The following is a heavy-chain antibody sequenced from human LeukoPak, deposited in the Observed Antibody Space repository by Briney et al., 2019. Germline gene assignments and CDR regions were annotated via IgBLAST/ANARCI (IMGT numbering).Heavy chain of an antibody. D-gene: IGHD3-10*01. Sequence: PSETLSLTCTVSGGSISSYYWSWIRQPPGKGLEWIGYIYYSGSTNYNPSLKSRVTISVDTSKNQFSLKLSSVTAADTAVYYCARAYYYGSGSSYYYYMDVWGKGTTVTISS. J-gene: IGHJ6*03. CDR2: IYYSGST. V-gene: IGHV4-59*01. CDR1: GGSISSYY. CDR3: ARAYYYGSGSSYYYYMDV.